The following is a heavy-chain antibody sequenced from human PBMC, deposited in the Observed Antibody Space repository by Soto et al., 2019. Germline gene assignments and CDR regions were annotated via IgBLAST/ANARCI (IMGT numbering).Heavy chain of an antibody. D-gene: IGHD2-2*01. CDR3: AVLMGLVPEEEYYYYGMDV. Sequence: SETLSLTCTVSGGSISSSSYYWGWIRQPPGKGLEWIGSIYYSGSTYYNPSLKSRVTISVDTSKNQFSLKLSSVTAADTAVYYCAVLMGLVPEEEYYYYGMDVWGQGTTVTVSS. CDR1: GGSISSSSYY. J-gene: IGHJ6*02. V-gene: IGHV4-39*01. CDR2: IYYSGST.